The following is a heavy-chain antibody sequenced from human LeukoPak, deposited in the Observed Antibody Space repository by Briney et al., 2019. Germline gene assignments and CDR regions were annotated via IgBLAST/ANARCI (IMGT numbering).Heavy chain of an antibody. D-gene: IGHD5-18*01. Sequence: SETLSLTCTVSGGSISSYYWSWIRQPPGKGLEWIGYIYYSGSTNYNTSLKSPVTISVDTSKNQFSLTLSSVTAADRAVYYCAREGGNRRGYSYGWVDYWGQGTLVTVSS. J-gene: IGHJ4*02. CDR1: GGSISSYY. CDR2: IYYSGST. V-gene: IGHV4-59*01. CDR3: AREGGNRRGYSYGWVDY.